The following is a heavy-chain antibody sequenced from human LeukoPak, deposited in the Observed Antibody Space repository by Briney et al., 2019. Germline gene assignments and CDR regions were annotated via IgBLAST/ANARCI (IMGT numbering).Heavy chain of an antibody. J-gene: IGHJ4*02. D-gene: IGHD4/OR15-4a*01. Sequence: PGGSLRLSCAASGFTFSSCGMHWVRQAPGKGLEWVAVISYDGSNKYYADSVKGRFTISRDNSKNTLYLQMNSLRAEDTAVYYCANPLTAYWGQGTLVTVSS. V-gene: IGHV3-30*18. CDR1: GFTFSSCG. CDR2: ISYDGSNK. CDR3: ANPLTAY.